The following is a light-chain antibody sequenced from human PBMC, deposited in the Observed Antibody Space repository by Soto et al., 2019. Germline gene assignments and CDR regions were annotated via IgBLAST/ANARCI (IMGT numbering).Light chain of an antibody. CDR2: GAS. V-gene: IGKV3-20*01. Sequence: IMMKQSPATLSVTPGERATLSCRASQSVSSNLAWYQQKPGQAPRLLIYGASSRATGIPDRFSGSGSGTDFTLTISRLEPEDFAVYYCQQYGSSPLTFGGGTKVDIK. J-gene: IGKJ4*01. CDR1: QSVSSN. CDR3: QQYGSSPLT.